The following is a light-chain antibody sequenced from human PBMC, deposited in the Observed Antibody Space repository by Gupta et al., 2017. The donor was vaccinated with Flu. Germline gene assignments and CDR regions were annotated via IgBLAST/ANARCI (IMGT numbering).Light chain of an antibody. J-gene: IGKJ4*01. CDR2: GAS. V-gene: IGKV3-20*01. CDR3: QQEDTSPLT. CDR1: QSLSNNY. Sequence: GTLSLSPGERATPSCRASQSLSNNYVAWYQQKPGQSPRLLIYGASSRATGIADRFGGSGSGTDFTLTISGLEAEDFAVYYCQQEDTSPLTFGGGTKVEIK.